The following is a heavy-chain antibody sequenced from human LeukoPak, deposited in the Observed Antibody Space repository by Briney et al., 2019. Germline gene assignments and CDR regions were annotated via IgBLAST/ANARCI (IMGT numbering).Heavy chain of an antibody. CDR3: TSYRAEYFQH. CDR1: GFTFSTYW. J-gene: IGHJ1*01. CDR2: LSADGSSS. V-gene: IGHV3-74*01. Sequence: GGSLRLSCAASGFTFSTYWMHWVRQAPGKGLVWVSRLSADGSSSIYADSVKGRFTVSRDNAKNTLYLQMNRLRAEDTAVYYCTSYRAEYFQHWGQGTLVTVSS.